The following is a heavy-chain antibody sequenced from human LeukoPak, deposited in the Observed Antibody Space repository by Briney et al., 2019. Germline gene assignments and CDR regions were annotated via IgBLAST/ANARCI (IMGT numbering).Heavy chain of an antibody. D-gene: IGHD3-10*01. Sequence: GGSLRLSCSASGFTFSRYAMHWVRQAPGMGLEYVSAISSNGGSTYYADSVKGRFTISRDNSRNTLHLQMSSLRVEDTAVYYCVKHSSSGSYFEYWGQGTLVTVSS. V-gene: IGHV3-64D*06. CDR3: VKHSSSGSYFEY. CDR1: GFTFSRYA. J-gene: IGHJ4*02. CDR2: ISSNGGST.